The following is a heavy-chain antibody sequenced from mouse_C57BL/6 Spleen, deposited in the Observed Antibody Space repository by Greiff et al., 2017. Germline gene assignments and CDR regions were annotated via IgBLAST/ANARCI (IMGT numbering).Heavy chain of an antibody. J-gene: IGHJ2*01. CDR2: IDPETGGT. CDR3: TLDSSGYGY. D-gene: IGHD3-2*02. V-gene: IGHV1-15*01. CDR1: GYKFNDYE. Sequence: SVAELVRPGASVTLSCKASGYKFNDYEMHWVKQTPVHGLEWIGAIDPETGGTAYTQKFKGKAILTADKSSSTAYMELRSLTSEDSAVYYCTLDSSGYGYWGQGTTLTVSS.